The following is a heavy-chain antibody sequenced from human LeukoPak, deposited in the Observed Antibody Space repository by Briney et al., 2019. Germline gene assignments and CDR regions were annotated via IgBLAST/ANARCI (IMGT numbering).Heavy chain of an antibody. CDR1: GFTSSDYG. V-gene: IGHV3-30*18. J-gene: IGHJ5*02. CDR3: AKAGGLRWLPFDP. Sequence: GRSLRLSCAASGFTSSDYGMHWVRQAPGKGLDWVGVISHDGSNEDYADSVKGRFTISTDNSKNTLYLQMNSLRAEDTALYYCAKAGGLRWLPFDPWGQGTLVTVSS. D-gene: IGHD4-23*01. CDR2: ISHDGSNE.